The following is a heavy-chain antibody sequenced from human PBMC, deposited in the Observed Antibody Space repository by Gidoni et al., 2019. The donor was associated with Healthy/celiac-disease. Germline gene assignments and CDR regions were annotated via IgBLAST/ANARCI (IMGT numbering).Heavy chain of an antibody. CDR2: ISYDGSNK. D-gene: IGHD6-19*01. J-gene: IGHJ3*02. CDR3: AKTHSSGFAFDI. V-gene: IGHV3-30*18. Sequence: VISYDGSNKCYADSVKGRFTISRDNSKNTLYLQMNSLRAEDTAVYYCAKTHSSGFAFDIWGQGTMVTVSS.